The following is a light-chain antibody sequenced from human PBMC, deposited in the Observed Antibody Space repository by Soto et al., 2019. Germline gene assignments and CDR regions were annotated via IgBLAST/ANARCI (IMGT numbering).Light chain of an antibody. CDR1: QTVSSTY. V-gene: IGKV3-20*01. CDR3: QQYGHSMVT. Sequence: EIVLTQSPGTLSLSPGERATLSCRASQTVSSTYLAWYQQKPGQAPRLLIYGASSRATGIPDRSSGSGSGTGSTLTISRLEPEDFAVYDCQQYGHSMVTFGPGTKVDIK. J-gene: IGKJ3*01. CDR2: GAS.